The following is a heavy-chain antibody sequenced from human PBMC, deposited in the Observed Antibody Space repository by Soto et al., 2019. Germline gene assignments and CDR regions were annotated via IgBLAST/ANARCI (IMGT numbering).Heavy chain of an antibody. CDR3: ARNRRETGDFDY. CDR2: MNPYNGDT. J-gene: IGHJ4*02. D-gene: IGHD7-27*01. CDR1: GYTFTTYD. V-gene: IGHV1-8*02. Sequence: QVPLVQSGAEVKKPGASVKVSCKASGYTFTTYDVNWMRQATGQEPEWLGWMNPYNGDTGDAQKFQGRVTLTRDTSMNTAYLELSSLTYEDTAVYYCARNRRETGDFDYWGQGTLVTVSS.